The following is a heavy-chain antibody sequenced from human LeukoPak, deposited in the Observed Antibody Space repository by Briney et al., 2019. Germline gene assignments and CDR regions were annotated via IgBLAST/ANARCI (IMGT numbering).Heavy chain of an antibody. Sequence: SETLSLTCTVSGGSVSSGSYYWSWIRQPPGKGLEWIGYIYYSGSTNYNPSLKSRVTISVDTSKNQFSLKLSSVTAADTAVYYCARILRGGIAVAGTGVDYWGQGTLVTVSS. V-gene: IGHV4-61*01. D-gene: IGHD6-19*01. J-gene: IGHJ4*02. CDR3: ARILRGGIAVAGTGVDY. CDR2: IYYSGST. CDR1: GGSVSSGSYY.